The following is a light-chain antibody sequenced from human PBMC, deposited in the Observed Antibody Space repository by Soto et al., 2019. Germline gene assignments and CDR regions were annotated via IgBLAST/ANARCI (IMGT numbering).Light chain of an antibody. Sequence: QSALTQPASVSGSPGQSITISCTGTSSDIGGDKFVSWYQQHPGKAPKLMIFDVSNRPSGVSNRFSGSKSGNTASLTISGLQAEDEADYYCNSYTSSRTWVFGGGTTVTVL. CDR2: DVS. CDR3: NSYTSSRTWV. CDR1: SSDIGGDKF. V-gene: IGLV2-14*03. J-gene: IGLJ3*02.